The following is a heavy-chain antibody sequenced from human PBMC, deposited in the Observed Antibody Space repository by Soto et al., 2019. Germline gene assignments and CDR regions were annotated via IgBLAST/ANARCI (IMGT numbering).Heavy chain of an antibody. CDR3: ARGTAWSGSYYAAFDI. Sequence: QVQLQESGPGLVKPSGTLSLTCAVSGGSISSSNWWSWVRQPPGKGLEWIGEIYHSGSTNYNPSLKSRVTMSVDKSKNQFSLKLSSVTAADTAVYYCARGTAWSGSYYAAFDIWGQGTMVTVSS. D-gene: IGHD1-26*01. CDR1: GGSISSSNW. CDR2: IYHSGST. V-gene: IGHV4-4*02. J-gene: IGHJ3*02.